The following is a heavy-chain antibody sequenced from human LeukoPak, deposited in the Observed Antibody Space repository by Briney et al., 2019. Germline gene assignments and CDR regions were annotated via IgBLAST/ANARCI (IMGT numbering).Heavy chain of an antibody. CDR3: ARDLSGWDGFDI. CDR2: IYTSGST. J-gene: IGHJ3*02. D-gene: IGHD3-3*01. Sequence: SETLPLTCIVSGVSISSSSWSWIRQTAGKGLEWIGRIYTSGSTIYNPSLKSRVTMAVDMSKKQFSLKLTSVTAADTAMYYCARDLSGWDGFDIWGQGTVVTVSS. CDR1: GVSISSSS. V-gene: IGHV4-4*07.